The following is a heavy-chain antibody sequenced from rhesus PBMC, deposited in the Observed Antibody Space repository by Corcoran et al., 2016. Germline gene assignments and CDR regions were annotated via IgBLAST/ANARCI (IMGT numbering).Heavy chain of an antibody. V-gene: IGHV4-165*01. Sequence: QLQLQESGPGLVKPSETLSLTCAVSGGSISGYWWSWIRQPPGKGLAGIGRIDRSGGASSNPSLKTRATISRYTSTNQFSLKLSSVTAADTAVYYCARGPCTSTTCYDSYWYFDLWGPGTPITISS. CDR1: GGSISGYW. CDR3: ARGPCTSTTCYDSYWYFDL. CDR2: IDRSGGA. D-gene: IGHD2-2*01. J-gene: IGHJ2*01.